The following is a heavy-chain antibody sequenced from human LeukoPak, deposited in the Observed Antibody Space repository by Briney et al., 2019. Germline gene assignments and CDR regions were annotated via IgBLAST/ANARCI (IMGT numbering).Heavy chain of an antibody. CDR1: GYTFTCYY. CDR3: ARDGVDTAMYDFDY. CDR2: INPNSGGT. Sequence: ASVKVSCKASGYTFTCYYMHWVRQAPGQGLEWMGWINPNSGGTNYAQKFQGRVTMTRDTSISTAYMELSRLRSDDTAVYYCARDGVDTAMYDFDYWGQGTLVTVSS. J-gene: IGHJ4*02. D-gene: IGHD5-18*01. V-gene: IGHV1-2*02.